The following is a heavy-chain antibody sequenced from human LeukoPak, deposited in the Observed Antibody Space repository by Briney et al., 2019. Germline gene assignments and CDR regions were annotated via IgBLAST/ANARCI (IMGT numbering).Heavy chain of an antibody. D-gene: IGHD6-19*01. CDR2: ISSSGGTM. V-gene: IGHV3-48*03. CDR1: GFTFSSYE. J-gene: IGHJ4*02. Sequence: GGSLRLSCAASGFTFSSYEMNWVRQAPGKGLEWGSYISSSGGTMYYADSVKGRFTISRDNAKNSLYLQMNSLRVEDTAVYYCARDRQVDGAFDYWGQGTLVTVTS. CDR3: ARDRQVDGAFDY.